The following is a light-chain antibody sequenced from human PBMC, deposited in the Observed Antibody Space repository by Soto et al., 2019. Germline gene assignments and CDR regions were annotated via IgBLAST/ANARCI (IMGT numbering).Light chain of an antibody. CDR3: QQYST. CDR1: QSISSW. CDR2: KAS. J-gene: IGKJ1*01. Sequence: DIQMTQSPSTLSASVGDRVTITCRASQSISSWLAWYQQKPGKAPKLLIYKASSLESGVPSRFSGSGSGTEFTLTISSLQPDDFTTYYCQQYSTFGQGNKVEIK. V-gene: IGKV1-5*03.